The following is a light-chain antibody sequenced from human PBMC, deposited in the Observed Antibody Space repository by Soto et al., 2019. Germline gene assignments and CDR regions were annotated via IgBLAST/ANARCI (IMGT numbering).Light chain of an antibody. CDR1: QSISSN. Sequence: EIVMTQSPATLSVSPGERATLSCRASQSISSNLAWYQQKPGQAPRLLMFRTSSRATGFPARCIGSGSGTEFNITISSMQYEDFGVYYCQQYNNWPRATFGGGTKVEIK. J-gene: IGKJ4*01. V-gene: IGKV3-15*01. CDR2: RTS. CDR3: QQYNNWPRAT.